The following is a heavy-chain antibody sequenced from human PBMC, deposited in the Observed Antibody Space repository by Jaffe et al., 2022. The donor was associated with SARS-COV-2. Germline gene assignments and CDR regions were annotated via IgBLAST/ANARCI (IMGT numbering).Heavy chain of an antibody. J-gene: IGHJ5*01. Sequence: QVQLQESGPGLVKPSETLSLTCTVSGGSFNNYYWTWIRQPPGKGLEWIGYISYTGTTNYNPSLKSRVTISVDTSKNQFSLQLTSVTAADTAMYYCARNSAWFAYWGQGTLVTVSS. V-gene: IGHV4-59*01. D-gene: IGHD4-4*01. CDR2: ISYTGTT. CDR3: ARNSAWFAY. CDR1: GGSFNNYY.